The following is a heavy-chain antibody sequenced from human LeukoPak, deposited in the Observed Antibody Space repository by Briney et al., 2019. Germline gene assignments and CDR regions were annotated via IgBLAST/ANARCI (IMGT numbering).Heavy chain of an antibody. CDR2: IASDTTYI. CDR1: GFTFDTYT. Sequence: PGGSLRLSCEASGFTFDTYTVNWVRQAPGKGLERVSSIASDTTYIKYADSVKGRFTVSRGNAKNSVFLEMKSLRADDTAIYFCARDYYDSSASATFDYWGRGTLVTVSS. V-gene: IGHV3-21*06. J-gene: IGHJ4*02. CDR3: ARDYYDSSASATFDY. D-gene: IGHD3-22*01.